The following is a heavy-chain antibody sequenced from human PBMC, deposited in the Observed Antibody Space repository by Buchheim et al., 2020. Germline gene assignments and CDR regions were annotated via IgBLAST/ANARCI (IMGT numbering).Heavy chain of an antibody. CDR2: INPNSGGT. CDR1: GYTFTGYY. J-gene: IGHJ6*02. D-gene: IGHD3-3*01. Sequence: QVQLVQSGAEVKKPGASVKVSCKASGYTFTGYYMHWVRQAPGQGLEWMGWINPNSGGTNYAQQFQGRVTMTRATSIRTAYMELSRLRSDDTAVYYCARGSLRFRSYGMDVWGQGTT. V-gene: IGHV1-2*02. CDR3: ARGSLRFRSYGMDV.